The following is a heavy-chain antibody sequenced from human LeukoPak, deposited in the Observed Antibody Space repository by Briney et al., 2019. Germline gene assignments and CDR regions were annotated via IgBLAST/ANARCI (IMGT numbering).Heavy chain of an antibody. J-gene: IGHJ4*02. CDR2: IYNNGST. V-gene: IGHV4-30-4*08. Sequence: TSQTLCLTCTVSGGSINSGDYYWIWVRQPPGKGMEWIGYIYNNGSTNYNPSLKSRVTISVDTSKNQFSLKLSSVTAADTAVYYRALIVVVPAAMFEADSSSWLRDYWGQGTLVTVSS. CDR3: ALIVVVPAAMFEADSSSWLRDY. D-gene: IGHD2-2*01. CDR1: GGSINSGDYY.